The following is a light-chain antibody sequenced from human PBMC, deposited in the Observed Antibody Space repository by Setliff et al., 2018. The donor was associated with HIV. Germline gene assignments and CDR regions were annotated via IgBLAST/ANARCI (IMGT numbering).Light chain of an antibody. J-gene: IGLJ1*01. V-gene: IGLV1-44*01. CDR1: NSNIVSNT. CDR2: SND. CDR3: AAWDDRLNGFYV. Sequence: QSVLTQPPSASGTPGQRVTISCSGRNSNIVSNTVNWYQQLPGTAPKLFIYSNDQRPSGVPDRFSGSKSGTAASLAISGLQSEDEANYYCAAWDDRLNGFYVVGTGTKVTVL.